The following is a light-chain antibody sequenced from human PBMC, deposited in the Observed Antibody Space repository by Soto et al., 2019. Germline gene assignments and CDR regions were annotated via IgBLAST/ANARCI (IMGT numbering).Light chain of an antibody. CDR3: QQYGSSHL. CDR2: GAS. Sequence: EIVLTQSPGTLSLSPGERATLSCRASQSVSSSYLAWYQQKPGQAPRLLIYGASSRATGIPDRFSGSGSGTDFTLIISRLEPEDFAVYYCQQYGSSHLFGQGTRLEIK. CDR1: QSVSSSY. V-gene: IGKV3-20*01. J-gene: IGKJ5*01.